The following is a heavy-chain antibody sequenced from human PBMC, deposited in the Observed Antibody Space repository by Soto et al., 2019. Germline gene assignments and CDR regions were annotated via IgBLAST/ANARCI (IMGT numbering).Heavy chain of an antibody. D-gene: IGHD3-10*01. CDR1: GFTFSSYA. CDR2: ISGSGGST. Sequence: EVQLLESGGGLVQPGGSLRLSCAASGFTFSSYAMSWVRQAPGKGLEWVSAISGSGGSTYYADSVKGRFTISRDNSKNTLYLQMNSLRAEDTAVYYCVMSRGMVRGVISGWGQGTLVTVSS. J-gene: IGHJ4*02. CDR3: VMSRGMVRGVISG. V-gene: IGHV3-23*01.